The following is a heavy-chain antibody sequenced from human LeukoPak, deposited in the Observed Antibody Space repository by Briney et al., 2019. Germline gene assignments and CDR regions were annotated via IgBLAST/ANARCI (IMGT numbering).Heavy chain of an antibody. J-gene: IGHJ4*02. V-gene: IGHV3-7*01. CDR1: GFTFSSYW. CDR3: ARDRRCSSTSCYYFDY. Sequence: GGSLRLSCAASGFTFSSYWMTWVRQAPGKGLEGVATIKKMGSKKYYVDSVKGRFTISRDNAKNSLYLQMNSLRAEDTAVYYCARDRRCSSTSCYYFDYWGQGTLVTVSS. CDR2: IKKMGSKK. D-gene: IGHD2-2*01.